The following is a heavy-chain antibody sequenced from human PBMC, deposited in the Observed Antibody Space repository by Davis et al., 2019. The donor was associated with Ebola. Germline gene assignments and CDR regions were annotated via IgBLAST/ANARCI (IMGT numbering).Heavy chain of an antibody. CDR1: GGSISSSSYY. V-gene: IGHV4-39*01. Sequence: PSDTLSLTCTVSGGSISSSSYYWGWIRQPPGKGLEWIGSIYYSVSTYYNPSLKSRVTISEDTSKNQFSLKLSSVTAADTAVYYCASQKEIVGATFPFDYWGQGTLVTVSS. J-gene: IGHJ4*02. CDR3: ASQKEIVGATFPFDY. D-gene: IGHD1-26*01. CDR2: IYYSVST.